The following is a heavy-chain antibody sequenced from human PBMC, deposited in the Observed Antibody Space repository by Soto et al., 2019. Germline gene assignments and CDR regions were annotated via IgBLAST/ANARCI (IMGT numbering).Heavy chain of an antibody. D-gene: IGHD1-20*01. J-gene: IGHJ5*02. CDR3: ARDHRIYGDWFDP. V-gene: IGHV4-59*01. CDR2: IYYSGST. CDR1: GGSISSYY. Sequence: SETLSLTCTVSGGSISSYYWSWIRQPPGKGLEWIGYIYYSGSTNYNPSLKSRVTISVDTSKNQFSLKLSSVTAADTAVYYCARDHRIYGDWFDPWGQGTLVTVSS.